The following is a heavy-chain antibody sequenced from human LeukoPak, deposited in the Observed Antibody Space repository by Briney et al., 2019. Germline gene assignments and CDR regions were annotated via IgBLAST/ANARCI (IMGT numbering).Heavy chain of an antibody. CDR1: GGSISSYY. CDR2: IYYSGST. V-gene: IGHV4-59*08. CDR3: ARHVARIAAAGTVWWFDP. J-gene: IGHJ5*02. D-gene: IGHD6-13*01. Sequence: SETLSLTCTVSGGSISSYYWSWIRQLLGRGLERIGYIYYSGSTNYNPSLKSRVTISVDTSKNQFSLKLSSVTAADTAVYYCARHVARIAAAGTVWWFDPWGQGTLVTVSS.